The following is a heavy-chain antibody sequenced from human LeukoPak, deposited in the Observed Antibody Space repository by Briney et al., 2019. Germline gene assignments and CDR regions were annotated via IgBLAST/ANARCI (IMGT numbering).Heavy chain of an antibody. Sequence: SETLSLTCTVSGYSISSDYYWGWIRPPPGKGLEWIGTIYHSGSTYYNPSLKSRVTISVDTSKNQFSLKLSSVTAADTAVYYCARYDVWGSYRAFDYWGQGTLVTVSS. CDR2: IYHSGST. CDR3: ARYDVWGSYRAFDY. CDR1: GYSISSDYY. D-gene: IGHD3-16*02. J-gene: IGHJ4*02. V-gene: IGHV4-38-2*02.